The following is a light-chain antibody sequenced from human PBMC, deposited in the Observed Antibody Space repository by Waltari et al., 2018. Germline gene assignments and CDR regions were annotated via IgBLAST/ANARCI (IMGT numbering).Light chain of an antibody. J-gene: IGKJ1*01. Sequence: SCKASQSISKYLVWYQQSPRQAPRLLIYASSTRATGIPDRFSGSGFGTDFSLTISRLEPEDFAVYYCQNHERLPATFGQGTRVEIK. V-gene: IGKV3-20*01. CDR2: ASS. CDR3: QNHERLPAT. CDR1: QSISKY.